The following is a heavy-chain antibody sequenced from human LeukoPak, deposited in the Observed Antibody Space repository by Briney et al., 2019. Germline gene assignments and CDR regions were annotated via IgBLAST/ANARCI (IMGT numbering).Heavy chain of an antibody. Sequence: GGSLRLSCAASGFTFSSYSMNWVRQAPGKGLEWVSYISSSSGTIYYADSLKGRFTISRDNAKNSLYLQMNSLRAEDTAVYYCARGFHRRLYDSSAYYSYWGQGTLVTVSS. CDR2: ISSSSGTI. CDR1: GFTFSSYS. V-gene: IGHV3-48*01. D-gene: IGHD3-22*01. CDR3: ARGFHRRLYDSSAYYSY. J-gene: IGHJ4*02.